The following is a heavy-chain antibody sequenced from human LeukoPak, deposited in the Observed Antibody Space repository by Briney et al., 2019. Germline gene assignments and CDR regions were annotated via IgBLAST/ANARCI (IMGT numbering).Heavy chain of an antibody. CDR3: ARNVYTLY. CDR1: GFTFSSYW. V-gene: IGHV3-7*03. CDR2: INRDGSDK. J-gene: IGHJ4*02. Sequence: VGSLRLSCAASGFTFSSYWMSCVRQAPGKGLEWVANINRDGSDKYYVDSVKGRFTISRDNAKNSLYLQMNSLRAEDTAVYYCARNVYTLYWGQGTLVTVSS. D-gene: IGHD5/OR15-5a*01.